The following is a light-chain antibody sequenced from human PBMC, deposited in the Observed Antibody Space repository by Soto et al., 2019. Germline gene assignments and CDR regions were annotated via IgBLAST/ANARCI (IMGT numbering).Light chain of an antibody. CDR2: DVS. CDR1: SSDVGGYNY. CDR3: CSYAGSYTYG. Sequence: QSALTQPRSVSGSPGRSVTISCTGTSSDVGGYNYVSWYQQHPGKAPKLMIYDVSRRPSGVPDRFSGSKSGNTASLTISGLQADDEADYYCCSYAGSYTYGFGTGTKVTVL. J-gene: IGLJ1*01. V-gene: IGLV2-11*01.